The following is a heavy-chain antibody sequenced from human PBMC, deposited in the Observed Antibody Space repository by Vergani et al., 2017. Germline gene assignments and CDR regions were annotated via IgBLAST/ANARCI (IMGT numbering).Heavy chain of an antibody. Sequence: QVQLQQWGAGLLKPSETLSLTCAVYGGSFSGYYWSWIRQPPGKGLEWIGEINHSGSTNYNPSLKSRVTISVDTSKNQFSLKLSSVTAADTAVYYCARGDYGGNYSYYYYYYMDVWGKGP. CDR3: ARGDYGGNYSYYYYYYMDV. V-gene: IGHV4-34*01. J-gene: IGHJ6*03. D-gene: IGHD4-23*01. CDR2: INHSGST. CDR1: GGSFSGYY.